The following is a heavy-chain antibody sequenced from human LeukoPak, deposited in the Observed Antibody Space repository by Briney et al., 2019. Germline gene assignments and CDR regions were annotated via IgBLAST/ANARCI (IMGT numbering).Heavy chain of an antibody. V-gene: IGHV7-4-1*02. J-gene: IGHJ3*02. D-gene: IGHD5-18*01. CDR1: GYTYTSYA. CDR2: INTNTGNP. CDR3: ARTWIQLWTLRNRGAFDI. Sequence: ASVKVSCKASGYTYTSYAMNWVRQAPGQGLEWMGWINTNTGNPTYAQGFTGRFVFSLDTSVSTAYLQISSLKAEDTAMYYCARTWIQLWTLRNRGAFDIWGQGTMVTVSS.